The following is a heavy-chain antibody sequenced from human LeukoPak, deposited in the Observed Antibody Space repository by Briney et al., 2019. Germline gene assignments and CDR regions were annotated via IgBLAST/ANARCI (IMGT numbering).Heavy chain of an antibody. Sequence: ASVKVCCNAAGYSFTSYDINWGGEAAGHGRGWRGGMNPNGGNTDYAQKFQSRVTMTSNSSISTAYMVLSSLRSEDTALHYSANQGYCSRTSYPDAPPECDYYYYMDVWGQGTTVTVSS. J-gene: IGHJ6*03. CDR2: MNPNGGNT. CDR3: ANQGYCSRTSYPDAPPECDYYYYMDV. D-gene: IGHD2-2*01. CDR1: GYSFTSYD. V-gene: IGHV1-8*01.